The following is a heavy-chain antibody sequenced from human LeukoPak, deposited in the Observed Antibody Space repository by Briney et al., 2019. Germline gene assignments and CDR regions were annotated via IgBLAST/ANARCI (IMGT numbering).Heavy chain of an antibody. D-gene: IGHD3-10*01. CDR1: GFTVSSNY. Sequence: GGSLRLSCAASGFTVSSNYMSWVRQAPGKGLEWVSVIYSGGSTYYADSVKGRFTIPRDNSKNTLYLQMNSLRAEDTAVYYCASTVLWFGESRFDYWGQGTLVTVSS. CDR2: IYSGGST. J-gene: IGHJ4*02. V-gene: IGHV3-66*02. CDR3: ASTVLWFGESRFDY.